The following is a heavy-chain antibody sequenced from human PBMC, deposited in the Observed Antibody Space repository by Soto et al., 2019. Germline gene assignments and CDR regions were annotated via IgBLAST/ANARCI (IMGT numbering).Heavy chain of an antibody. CDR2: IFYSGGT. V-gene: IGHV4-39*01. Sequence: SETLSLTXTVSGGSILDSTYYWAWIRQSPGKGLEWIGTIFYSGGTFYTPSLKSRVTMSVDTSNNQFSLKLSSVTAADTAVYYCARQASGYYYGWFDPWGQGTLVTVSS. J-gene: IGHJ5*02. CDR3: ARQASGYYYGWFDP. CDR1: GGSILDSTYY. D-gene: IGHD3-22*01.